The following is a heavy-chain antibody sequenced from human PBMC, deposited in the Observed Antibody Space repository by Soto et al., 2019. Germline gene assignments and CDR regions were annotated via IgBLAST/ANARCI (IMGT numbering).Heavy chain of an antibody. CDR2: IRSKTDGGTT. Sequence: EVQLVESGGGLVRPGGSLRLSCAASGLTFNNAWMTWVRQAPGKGLEWVGHIRSKTDGGTTDYAAPVRGRFTLSRDDSKNTVDLEMNSLETEDTAKYYCTTGHSSGLYWGLGTLVTVSS. V-gene: IGHV3-15*01. D-gene: IGHD6-19*01. J-gene: IGHJ4*02. CDR3: TTGHSSGLY. CDR1: GLTFNNAW.